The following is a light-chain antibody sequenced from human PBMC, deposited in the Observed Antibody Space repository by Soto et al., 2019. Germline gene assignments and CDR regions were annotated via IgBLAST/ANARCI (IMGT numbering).Light chain of an antibody. CDR1: QTVVSW. J-gene: IGKJ2*01. CDR3: QQYNSYPKT. CDR2: MAS. Sequence: DVQMTQSPSTLSASIGDTVTITCRASQTVVSWLAWYHQKPGRPPKLLIYMASILESGVPSRFSGRGSGTEFTLTIRGLQPDDLGTYYCQQYNSYPKTFGEGTKLDI. V-gene: IGKV1-5*03.